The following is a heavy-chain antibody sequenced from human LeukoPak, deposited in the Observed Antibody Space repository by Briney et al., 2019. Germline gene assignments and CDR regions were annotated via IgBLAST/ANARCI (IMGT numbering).Heavy chain of an antibody. CDR3: AREGESSSWYFY. CDR2: IKEDGSEK. CDR1: GFTFSNYW. D-gene: IGHD6-13*01. J-gene: IGHJ4*02. Sequence: PGGSLRLSCAASGFTFSNYWMSWVRQAPGKGLEWVANIKEDGSEKYYVDSVKGRFTISRDNAKNSLYLQMNSLGAEDTAVYYCAREGESSSWYFYWGQGTLVTVSS. V-gene: IGHV3-7*01.